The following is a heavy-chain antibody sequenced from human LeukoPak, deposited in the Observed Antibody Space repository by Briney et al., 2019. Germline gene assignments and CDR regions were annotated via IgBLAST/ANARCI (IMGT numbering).Heavy chain of an antibody. CDR2: FDPEDGET. CDR3: ATEIKGYYYDSSGYYNHFDY. V-gene: IGHV1-24*01. CDR1: GYTLTELS. Sequence: ASVKVSCKVSGYTLTELSMHWVRQAPGEGLEWMGGFDPEDGETIYAQKFQGRVTMTEDTSTDTAYMELSSLRSEDTAVYYCATEIKGYYYDSSGYYNHFDYWGQGTLVTVSS. D-gene: IGHD3-22*01. J-gene: IGHJ4*02.